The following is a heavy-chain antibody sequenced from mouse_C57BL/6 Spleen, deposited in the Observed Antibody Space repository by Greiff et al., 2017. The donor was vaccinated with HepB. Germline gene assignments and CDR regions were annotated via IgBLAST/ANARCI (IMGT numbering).Heavy chain of an antibody. CDR1: GFSLTSYG. D-gene: IGHD2-1*01. Sequence: VQLQESGPGLVAPSQSLSITCTVSGFSLTSYGVHWVRQPPGKGLEWLVVIWSDGSTTYNSALKSRLSISKDNSKSQVFLKMNSLQTDDTAMYYCARHEDGNYGYAMDYWGQGTSVTVSS. J-gene: IGHJ4*01. V-gene: IGHV2-6-1*01. CDR2: IWSDGST. CDR3: ARHEDGNYGYAMDY.